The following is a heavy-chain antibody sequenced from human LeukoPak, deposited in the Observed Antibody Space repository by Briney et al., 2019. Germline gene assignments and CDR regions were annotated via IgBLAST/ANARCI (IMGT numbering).Heavy chain of an antibody. CDR2: IIPIFGTA. CDR3: ARAGDLPGINYDFWSGSRSAFDI. V-gene: IGHV1-69*05. D-gene: IGHD3-3*01. CDR1: GGTFSSYA. J-gene: IGHJ3*02. Sequence: GASVKVSCKASGGTFSSYAISWVRQAPGQGLEWMGGIIPIFGTANYAQKFQGRVTITTDESTSTAYMELSSLRSEDTAVYYCARAGDLPGINYDFWSGSRSAFDIWGQGTMVTVSS.